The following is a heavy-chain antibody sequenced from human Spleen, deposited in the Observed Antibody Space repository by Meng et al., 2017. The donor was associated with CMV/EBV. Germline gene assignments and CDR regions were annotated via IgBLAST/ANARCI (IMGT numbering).Heavy chain of an antibody. CDR2: MYYSRDA. V-gene: IGHV4-59*01. D-gene: IGHD4-23*01. J-gene: IGHJ3*02. CDR1: GGSITSYY. Sequence: SETLSLTCTVAGGSITSYYWSWIRQPPGKGLEWIAYMYYSRDANYNPSLRSRVTVSVDTSKSQFSLQLSSVTAADTAVYFCVRALGGFGGNHDAFDIWGQGTMVTVSS. CDR3: VRALGGFGGNHDAFDI.